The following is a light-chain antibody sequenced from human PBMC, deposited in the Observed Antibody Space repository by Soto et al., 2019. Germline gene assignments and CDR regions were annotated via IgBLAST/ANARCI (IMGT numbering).Light chain of an antibody. CDR2: AAS. CDR3: QQSYSSPFT. Sequence: DIQITQAPSSPSASVGDRVTITCRASQPIDTSLNWYQQKPGNAPRLLIYAASSLQSGVSLRFSGSGSGTDFTLTISSMQPEDFANYYCQQSYSSPFTFGPGTKVDXK. J-gene: IGKJ3*01. V-gene: IGKV1-39*01. CDR1: QPIDTS.